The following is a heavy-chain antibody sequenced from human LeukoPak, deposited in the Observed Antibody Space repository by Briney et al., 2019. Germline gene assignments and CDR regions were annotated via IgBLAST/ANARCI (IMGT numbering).Heavy chain of an antibody. J-gene: IGHJ4*02. D-gene: IGHD3-10*01. V-gene: IGHV3-20*04. CDR2: INWNGGST. CDR1: GFTFDDYG. CDR3: ARGAPDYYGSGSYGGGYYFDY. Sequence: GGSLRLSCAASGFTFDDYGMSWVRQAPGKGLEWVSGINWNGGSTGYADSVKGRFTISRDNAKNSLYLQMNSLRAEDTALYYCARGAPDYYGSGSYGGGYYFDYWGQGTLVTVSS.